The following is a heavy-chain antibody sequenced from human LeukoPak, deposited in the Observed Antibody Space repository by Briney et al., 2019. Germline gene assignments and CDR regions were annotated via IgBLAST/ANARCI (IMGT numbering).Heavy chain of an antibody. Sequence: SETLSLTCTVSGVSVSSGSYYWSSIRQPPGKGLEWIGYIYYSGSTNYNPSLKSRVTTSVDTSKNQFALKLSSVTAADTAVYYCAGSNYGGNSVGLDYWGQGTLVTVSS. CDR2: IYYSGST. CDR1: GVSVSSGSYY. CDR3: AGSNYGGNSVGLDY. D-gene: IGHD4-23*01. V-gene: IGHV4-61*01. J-gene: IGHJ4*02.